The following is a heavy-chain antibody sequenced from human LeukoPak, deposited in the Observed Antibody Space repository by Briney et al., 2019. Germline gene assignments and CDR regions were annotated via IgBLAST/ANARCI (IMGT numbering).Heavy chain of an antibody. Sequence: SETLSLTCAVYGGSFSGYYWSWIRQPPGKGLEWIWEINHSGTTNYSPSFKSRLTMSLDTSKNQFSLKLRSVTAADTAVYYCGRQGYTASYYFVDYWSQGTLVTVSS. D-gene: IGHD3-10*01. CDR3: GRQGYTASYYFVDY. J-gene: IGHJ4*02. CDR2: INHSGTT. V-gene: IGHV4-34*01. CDR1: GGSFSGYY.